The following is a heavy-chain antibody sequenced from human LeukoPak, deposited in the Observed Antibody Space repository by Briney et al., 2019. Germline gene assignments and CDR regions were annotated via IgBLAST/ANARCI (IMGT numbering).Heavy chain of an antibody. CDR3: ARAHHRRVYDYVWGSYPY. D-gene: IGHD3-16*02. J-gene: IGHJ4*02. CDR2: IRQDESEK. Sequence: GGSLRLSCAASGFTFSNHWMTWVRQAPGKGLEWVANIRQDESEKYYVDSVKGRFTISRDNAKKSLYLQMNSLRAEDTAVYYCARAHHRRVYDYVWGSYPYWGQGTLVTVSS. V-gene: IGHV3-7*01. CDR1: GFTFSNHW.